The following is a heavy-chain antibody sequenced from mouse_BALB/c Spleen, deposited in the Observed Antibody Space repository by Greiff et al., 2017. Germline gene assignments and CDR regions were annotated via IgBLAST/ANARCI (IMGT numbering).Heavy chain of an antibody. CDR3: ARNGLRLGYAMDY. V-gene: IGHV14-3*02. J-gene: IGHJ4*01. Sequence: VQLQQSGAELVKPGASVKLSCTASGFNFKNTYMHWVKQRPEQGLEWIGRIDPANGNTKYDPKFQGKATITADTSSNTAYLQLSSLTSEDTAVYYGARNGLRLGYAMDYWGQGTSVTVSS. CDR2: IDPANGNT. D-gene: IGHD2-4*01. CDR1: GFNFKNTY.